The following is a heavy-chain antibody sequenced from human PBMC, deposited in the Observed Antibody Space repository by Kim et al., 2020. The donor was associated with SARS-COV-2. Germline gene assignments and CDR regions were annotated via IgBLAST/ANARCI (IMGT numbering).Heavy chain of an antibody. V-gene: IGHV4-59*13. CDR2: IYYSGST. CDR1: GGSISSYY. CDR3: ARDIAAAGYYYGMDV. D-gene: IGHD6-13*01. Sequence: SETLSLTCTVSGGSISSYYWSWIRQPPGKGLEWIGYIYYSGSTNYNASLKSRVTISVDTSKNQFSLKLSSVTAADTAVYYCARDIAAAGYYYGMDVWGQGTTVTVSS. J-gene: IGHJ6*02.